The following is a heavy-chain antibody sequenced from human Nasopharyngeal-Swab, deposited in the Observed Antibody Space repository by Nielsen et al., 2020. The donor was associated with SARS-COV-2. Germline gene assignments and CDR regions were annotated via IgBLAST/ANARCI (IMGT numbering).Heavy chain of an antibody. CDR2: IAHDASNE. Sequence: WIRQPPGKGLEWVAFIAHDASNEYYGDSVKGRFSISRDSSKNTLYLQMDSLRGEDTAVYYCARGYSGYYYFDYRGQGTLVTVSS. CDR3: ARGYSGYYYFDY. J-gene: IGHJ4*02. V-gene: IGHV3-30*03. D-gene: IGHD5-12*01.